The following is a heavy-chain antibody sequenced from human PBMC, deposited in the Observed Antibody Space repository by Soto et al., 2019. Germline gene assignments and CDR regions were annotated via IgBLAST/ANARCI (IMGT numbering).Heavy chain of an antibody. D-gene: IGHD5-18*01. J-gene: IGHJ6*02. V-gene: IGHV3-64*01. CDR2: ISSNGVGT. CDR3: VNTPTSGYSYDTYYYGMDV. Sequence: PGGSLRLSCAASGFTLSGYARDWVRQAPGKGLEYVPGISSNGVGTYYANSVQGRFTISRDNSKNTVYLQMGSLRPEDMAVYYCVNTPTSGYSYDTYYYGMDVWGQGTTVTVSS. CDR1: GFTLSGYA.